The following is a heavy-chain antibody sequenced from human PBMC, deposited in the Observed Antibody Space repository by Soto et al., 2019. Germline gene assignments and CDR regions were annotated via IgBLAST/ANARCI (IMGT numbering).Heavy chain of an antibody. CDR3: AHMLRRSWYDDYYMDV. Sequence: QITLKESGPTLVKPTQTLTLTCTFSGFSLSTSGVGVGWIRQPPGKALEWLALSYWDDDKHYSPSLKSRLTITKDTSKNQVVLTMTNMYHVDTATYYCAHMLRRSWYDDYYMDVWGKGTTVTVSS. CDR1: GFSLSTSGVG. CDR2: SYWDDDK. D-gene: IGHD2-15*01. V-gene: IGHV2-5*02. J-gene: IGHJ6*03.